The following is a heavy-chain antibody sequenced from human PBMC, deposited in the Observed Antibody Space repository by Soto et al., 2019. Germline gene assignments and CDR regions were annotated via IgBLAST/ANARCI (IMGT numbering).Heavy chain of an antibody. CDR2: ISAYNGNT. CDR1: GYTFTSYG. Sequence: ASVKVSCKASGYTFTSYGISWVRQAPGQGLEWMGWISAYNGNTNYAQKLQGRVTMTTDTSTSTAYMELGSRRSDDTAVYYCASGGITMVRGIIGRLNWFDPWGHGTLVTVSS. V-gene: IGHV1-18*01. J-gene: IGHJ5*02. CDR3: ASGGITMVRGIIGRLNWFDP. D-gene: IGHD3-10*01.